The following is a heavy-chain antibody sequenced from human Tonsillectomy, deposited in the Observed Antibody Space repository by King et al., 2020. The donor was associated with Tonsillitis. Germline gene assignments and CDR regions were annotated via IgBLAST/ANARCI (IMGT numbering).Heavy chain of an antibody. D-gene: IGHD4-17*01. CDR2: ISSSGSTI. V-gene: IGHV3-48*03. J-gene: IGHJ6*03. CDR1: GFTFSSYE. Sequence: VQLVESGGGLVQPGGSLRLSCAASGFTFSSYEMNWVRQAPGKGLEWVSYISSSGSTIYYADSVKGRFTISRDNAKNSLYLQMNSLRAEEPAVYYCARGDYDYYYYYMDVWGKGTTVTVSS. CDR3: ARGDYDYYYYYMDV.